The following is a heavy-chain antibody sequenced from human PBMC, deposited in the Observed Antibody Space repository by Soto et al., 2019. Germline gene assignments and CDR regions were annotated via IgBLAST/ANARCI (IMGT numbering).Heavy chain of an antibody. CDR1: GGSISSGDYY. CDR2: IYYSGST. CDR3: ASSYCGGDCYSVDAFDI. V-gene: IGHV4-30-4*01. Sequence: QVQLQESGPGLVKPSQTLSLTCTVSGGSISSGDYYWSWIRQPPGKGREWIGYIYYSGSTYYNPSLKSRVTISVDTSKNQFSLKLSSVTAADTAVYYCASSYCGGDCYSVDAFDIWGQGTMVTVSS. D-gene: IGHD2-21*02. J-gene: IGHJ3*02.